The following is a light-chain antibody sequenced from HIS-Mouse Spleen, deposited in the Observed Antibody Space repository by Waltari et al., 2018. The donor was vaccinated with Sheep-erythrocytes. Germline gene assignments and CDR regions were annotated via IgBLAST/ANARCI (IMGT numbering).Light chain of an antibody. J-gene: IGKJ2*01. CDR3: LQDYNYPYT. V-gene: IGKV1-6*01. CDR1: QGIRND. Sequence: ANQMTQSPSCLSASVGDRVTITCRASQGIRNDLGWYQQKPGKAPKLLIYAASRLQSGVPSRFSGSGSGTDFTLTISSLQPEDFATYYCLQDYNYPYTFGQGTKVEIK. CDR2: AAS.